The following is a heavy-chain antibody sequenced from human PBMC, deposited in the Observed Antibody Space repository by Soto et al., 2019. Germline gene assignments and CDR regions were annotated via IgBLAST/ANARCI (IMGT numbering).Heavy chain of an antibody. V-gene: IGHV3-30*18. CDR1: GFTFSSYG. J-gene: IGHJ4*02. CDR3: GKARTSSNIDC. CDR2: ISYDGSNK. Sequence: QVQLVESGGGVVQPGRSLRLSCAASGFTFSSYGMHWVRQAPGKGLEWVAVISYDGSNKYYADSVKGRFTISRDNSKNTLYRQMNRLRAEDTAVYYCGKARTSSNIDCWGQGTLVTVSS. D-gene: IGHD6-13*01.